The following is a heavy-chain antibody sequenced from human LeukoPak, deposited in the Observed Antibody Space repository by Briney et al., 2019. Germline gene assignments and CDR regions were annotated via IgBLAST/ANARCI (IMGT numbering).Heavy chain of an antibody. D-gene: IGHD4-23*01. CDR1: GYTFTRYY. J-gene: IGHJ2*01. CDR3: ARHPGKVTNDWYFDL. Sequence: GASVTVSCKASGYTFTRYYMHWVRQAPGQGLEWMGWINPNSGGTNYAQKFQGRVTMTRDTSITTAYMELSRLSSDDTAVYYCARHPGKVTNDWYFDLWGRGTLVTVSS. V-gene: IGHV1-2*02. CDR2: INPNSGGT.